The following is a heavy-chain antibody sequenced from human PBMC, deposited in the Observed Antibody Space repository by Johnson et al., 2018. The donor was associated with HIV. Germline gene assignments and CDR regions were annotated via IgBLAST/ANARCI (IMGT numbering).Heavy chain of an antibody. V-gene: IGHV3-30*04. CDR2: MSYDGSNK. CDR3: ARGSGHHPGAFDI. D-gene: IGHD6-19*01. CDR1: GFTFDDYA. Sequence: QVQLVESGGGVVQPGRSLRLSCAASGFTFDDYAMHWVRQAPGKGLEWVADMSYDGSNKYYADSVKGRFTISRDNAKNSLYLQMNSLRAEDTAVYYCARGSGHHPGAFDIWGQGTMVTVSS. J-gene: IGHJ3*02.